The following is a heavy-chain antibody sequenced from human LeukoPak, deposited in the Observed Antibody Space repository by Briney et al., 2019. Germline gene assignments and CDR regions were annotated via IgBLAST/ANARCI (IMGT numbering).Heavy chain of an antibody. CDR1: GGSISYHY. CDR2: IYYSGSS. CDR3: ARRGTGFPYYYYYMDV. Sequence: SETLSLTCTVSGGSISYHYWSWIRQSPGKGLEWIGSIYYSGSSNYNPSLKSRVTISVDTSKNQFSLKLSSVTAADTAVYYCARRGTGFPYYYYYMDVWGKGTTVTVSS. J-gene: IGHJ6*03. V-gene: IGHV4-59*11. D-gene: IGHD1-1*01.